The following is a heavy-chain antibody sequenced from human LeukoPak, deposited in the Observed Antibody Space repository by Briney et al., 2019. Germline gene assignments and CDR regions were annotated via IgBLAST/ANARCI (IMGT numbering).Heavy chain of an antibody. J-gene: IGHJ4*02. V-gene: IGHV4-39*07. D-gene: IGHD6-19*01. Sequence: PSETLSLTCAVSGGSISSSSYYWGWIRQPPGKGLEWIGSIYYSGSTYYNPSLKSRVTISVDTSKNQFSLKLSSVTAADTAVYYCARSSGWYGGDYWGQGTLVTVSS. CDR2: IYYSGST. CDR1: GGSISSSSYY. CDR3: ARSSGWYGGDY.